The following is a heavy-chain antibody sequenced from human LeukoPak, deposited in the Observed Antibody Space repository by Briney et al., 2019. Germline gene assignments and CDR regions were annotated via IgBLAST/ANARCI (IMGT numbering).Heavy chain of an antibody. CDR3: ARRPTGDYIAVAGSYDAFHI. CDR2: IYPGDSDI. V-gene: IGHV5-51*01. D-gene: IGHD6-19*01. CDR1: GYRFTKYW. J-gene: IGHJ3*02. Sequence: GESLKISCYGSGYRFTKYWISWVRQMPGKGLEWMGIIYPGDSDIRYSPSFQGQVTISADKSISTAYLQWSSLKASDTAIYYCARRPTGDYIAVAGSYDAFHIWGQGTIITVSS.